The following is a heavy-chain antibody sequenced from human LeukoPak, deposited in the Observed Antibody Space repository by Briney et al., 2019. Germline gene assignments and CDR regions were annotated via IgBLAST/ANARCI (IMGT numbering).Heavy chain of an antibody. D-gene: IGHD2-2*01. CDR3: AKDKTDCSSTSCYSRFHY. CDR1: GFTFSSYG. V-gene: IGHV3-30*02. CDR2: IRYDGSNK. Sequence: GGSLRLSCAASGFTFSSYGMHWVRQAPGKGLEWVAFIRYDGSNKYYADSVKGRFTISRDNSKNTLFLQMNSLRAEDTAVYYCAKDKTDCSSTSCYSRFHYWGQGTLVTVSS. J-gene: IGHJ4*02.